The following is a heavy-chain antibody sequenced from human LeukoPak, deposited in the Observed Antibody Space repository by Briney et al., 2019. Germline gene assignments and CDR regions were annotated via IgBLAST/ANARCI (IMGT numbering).Heavy chain of an antibody. Sequence: ASVKVSCKASGYTFTSYYMHWVRQAPGQGLEWMGIINPSGGSTSYAQKFQGRVTMTRDTSTSTVYMELSSLISDDTAMYYCARKYYDSGGYYFWGQGTLVTVSS. CDR2: INPSGGST. V-gene: IGHV1-46*01. J-gene: IGHJ4*02. CDR1: GYTFTSYY. D-gene: IGHD3-22*01. CDR3: ARKYYDSGGYYF.